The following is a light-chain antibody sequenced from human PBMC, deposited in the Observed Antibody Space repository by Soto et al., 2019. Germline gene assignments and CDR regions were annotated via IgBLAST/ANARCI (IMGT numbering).Light chain of an antibody. V-gene: IGKV3-20*01. CDR2: GAS. CDR1: HSVRRSY. J-gene: IGKJ1*01. Sequence: EIVLTQSPGTLSLSPGERATLSCRTSHSVRRSYLAWYQHKPGQAPRLLIYGASSRATGIPDRISGSGSGTDFTLTISRLEPEDFAVYYCQQYGSSPPGTFGQGTKVDIK. CDR3: QQYGSSPPGT.